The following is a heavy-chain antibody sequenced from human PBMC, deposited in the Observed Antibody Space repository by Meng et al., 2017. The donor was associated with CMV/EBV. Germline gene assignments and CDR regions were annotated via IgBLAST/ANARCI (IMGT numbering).Heavy chain of an antibody. CDR2: IGTAGDT. D-gene: IGHD2-2*01. Sequence: GGSLRLSCAASGFTFSSYDVHWVRQATGKGLEWVSAIGTAGDTYYPGSVKGRFTISRENAKNSLYLQMNILRAGDTAVYYCARGSSTSSGGVYYYYGMDVWGQGTTVTVSS. V-gene: IGHV3-13*01. CDR1: GFTFSSYD. J-gene: IGHJ6*02. CDR3: ARGSSTSSGGVYYYYGMDV.